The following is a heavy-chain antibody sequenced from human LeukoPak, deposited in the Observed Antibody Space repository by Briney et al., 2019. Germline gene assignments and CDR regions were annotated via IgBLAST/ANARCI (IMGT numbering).Heavy chain of an antibody. CDR1: GGSISSYY. CDR3: ARQYSSSIIFFDY. Sequence: SETLSLTCTVSGGSISSYYWSWIRQPPGKGLEWIGYIYYSGSTNYNPSLKSRVTISVDTSKNQFSLKLSSVTAADTAVYYCARQYSSSIIFFDYWGQGTLVTVSS. V-gene: IGHV4-59*01. D-gene: IGHD6-6*01. J-gene: IGHJ4*02. CDR2: IYYSGST.